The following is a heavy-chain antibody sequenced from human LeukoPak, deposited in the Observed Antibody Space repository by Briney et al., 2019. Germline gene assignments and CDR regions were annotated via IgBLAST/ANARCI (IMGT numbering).Heavy chain of an antibody. J-gene: IGHJ4*02. CDR2: IKQDGSEK. V-gene: IGHV3-7*01. CDR1: GFTFSSYW. D-gene: IGHD3-10*01. CDR3: ARALWFGELLPDY. Sequence: PGGSLRLSCAASGFTFSSYWMSWVRQAPGKGLEWVANIKQDGSEKYYVDSVKARFTISRDNAKNSLYLQMNSLRAEDTAVYYCARALWFGELLPDYWGQGTLVTVSS.